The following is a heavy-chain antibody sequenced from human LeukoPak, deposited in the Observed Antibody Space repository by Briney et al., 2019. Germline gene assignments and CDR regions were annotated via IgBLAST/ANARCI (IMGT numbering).Heavy chain of an antibody. Sequence: GASVKVSCKASGYTFTGYYMHWVRQAPGQGLEWMGWINPNNGGTNYAQKFQGRVTMTRDTSISTVYMELSRLTSDDTAVYYCARGRGTTSSNFDYWGQGNLVTVSP. CDR1: GYTFTGYY. CDR3: ARGRGTTSSNFDY. D-gene: IGHD2-2*01. V-gene: IGHV1-2*02. CDR2: INPNNGGT. J-gene: IGHJ4*02.